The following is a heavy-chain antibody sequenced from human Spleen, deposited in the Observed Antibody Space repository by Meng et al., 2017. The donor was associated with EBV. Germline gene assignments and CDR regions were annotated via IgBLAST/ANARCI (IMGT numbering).Heavy chain of an antibody. V-gene: IGHV4-39*01. CDR3: ARPFPSWQSPRLDPFGA. D-gene: IGHD6-19*01. Sequence: LQLRASGPGQVKPSDTLPLPCTVPGASISSFYDLGWIRQTPGGGLEWIGSVHYTGSTYYSPSLKSRVTVSVDTSKNQFSLRLTSVTAANTAVYYCARPFPSWQSPRLDPFGAWGQGTLVPSPQ. CDR2: VHYTGST. J-gene: IGHJ5*02. CDR1: GASISSFYD.